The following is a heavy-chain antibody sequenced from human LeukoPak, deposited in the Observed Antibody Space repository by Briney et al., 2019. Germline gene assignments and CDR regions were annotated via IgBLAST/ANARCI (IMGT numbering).Heavy chain of an antibody. CDR2: INHSGST. V-gene: IGHV4-34*01. CDR3: ARVATIGGNYYYYYYMDV. J-gene: IGHJ6*03. CDR1: GGSFSGYY. Sequence: SETLSLTCAVYGGSFSGYYWSWIRQPPGKGLEWIGEINHSGSTNYNPSLKSRVTISVDTSKNQFSLKLSSVTAADTAVYYCARVATIGGNYYYYYYMDVWGKGTSVTVSS. D-gene: IGHD5-12*01.